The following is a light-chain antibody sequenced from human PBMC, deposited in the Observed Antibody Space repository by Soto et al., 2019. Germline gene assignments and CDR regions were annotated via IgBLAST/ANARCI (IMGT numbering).Light chain of an antibody. Sequence: EIVLTQSPATLSLSPGERATLSCRASQSVSSYLAWYQQKPGQAPRLLIYDASNRATGIPARFSGSGSGTDFTLTIISLEPEDFAVYYCQQRSHWPSYTFGQGNKLEIK. CDR2: DAS. J-gene: IGKJ2*01. CDR3: QQRSHWPSYT. CDR1: QSVSSY. V-gene: IGKV3-11*01.